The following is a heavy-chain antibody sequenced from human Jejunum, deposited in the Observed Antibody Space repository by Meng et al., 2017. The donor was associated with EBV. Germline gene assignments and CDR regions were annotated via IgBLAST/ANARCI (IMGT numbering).Heavy chain of an antibody. J-gene: IGHJ4*02. CDR3: ARGSHYTWDV. D-gene: IGHD3-16*01. Sequence: QLPESVPGRLKPAVTSSLHCGDVGASISTTDTCGRWGRQPPEKGLEWIGVIFHAGSTNYNTPLKSQVTMSVDTSKNQFSLNLSSVTAADSAVYYCARGSHYTWDVWGQGTLVTVSS. V-gene: IGHV4-4*02. CDR2: IFHAGST. CDR1: GASISTTDTC.